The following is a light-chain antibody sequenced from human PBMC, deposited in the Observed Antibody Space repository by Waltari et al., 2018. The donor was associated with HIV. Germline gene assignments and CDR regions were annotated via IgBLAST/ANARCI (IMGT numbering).Light chain of an antibody. CDR1: SSAVGSYNL. Sequence: QSALTQPASVSGSPGQSITISCPGTSSAVGSYNLVSWYQQHPGKAPKLMIYEVNKRPAGVSNRFSGSKSGNTASLTISGLQAEDEADYHCCSYAGSSTHVFGTGTKVTVL. J-gene: IGLJ1*01. CDR3: CSYAGSSTHV. V-gene: IGLV2-23*02. CDR2: EVN.